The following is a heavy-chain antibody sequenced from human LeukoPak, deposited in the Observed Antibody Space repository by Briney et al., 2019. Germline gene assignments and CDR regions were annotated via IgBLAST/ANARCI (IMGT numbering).Heavy chain of an antibody. Sequence: PGGSLRLSCAASGFTFSSYAMSWVRQAPGKGLEWVSAISGSGGSTYYADSVKGRFTISRDNSKNTLYLQMNSLRAEDTAVYYCAKIGRYYYDSSGYRAEYFQHWGQGTLVTVSS. V-gene: IGHV3-23*01. J-gene: IGHJ1*01. CDR2: ISGSGGST. CDR1: GFTFSSYA. D-gene: IGHD3-22*01. CDR3: AKIGRYYYDSSGYRAEYFQH.